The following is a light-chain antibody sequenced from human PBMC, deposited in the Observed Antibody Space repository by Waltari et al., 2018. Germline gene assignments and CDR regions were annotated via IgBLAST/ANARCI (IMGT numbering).Light chain of an antibody. CDR1: RSNIGAAFD. CDR3: QAYDTSLSGPYV. CDR2: AST. Sequence: QSVLTQPPSVSGAPGQTVTISCTGTRSNIGAAFDVHWYQQLPGAAPKLLIYASTNRPAGVPDRFSGSRSGLSASRAITGLQPEEEADYYCQAYDTSLSGPYVFGGGTRVTVL. V-gene: IGLV1-40*01. J-gene: IGLJ1*01.